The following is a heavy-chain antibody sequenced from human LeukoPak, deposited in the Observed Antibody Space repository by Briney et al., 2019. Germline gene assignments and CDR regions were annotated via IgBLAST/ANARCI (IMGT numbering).Heavy chain of an antibody. V-gene: IGHV5-51*01. CDR1: GYSFNSYW. CDR2: IYSGDSDT. CDR3: ARHLTIITVRRDAFDI. J-gene: IGHJ3*02. Sequence: GESLKTSGKGSGYSFNSYWIGRVRQMPGKGLEWMGVIYSGDSDTRYSPSFQGQVTISADKSISTAYLQWSGLKASDTAMYYCARHLTIITVRRDAFDIWGQGTMVIVSS. D-gene: IGHD3-9*01.